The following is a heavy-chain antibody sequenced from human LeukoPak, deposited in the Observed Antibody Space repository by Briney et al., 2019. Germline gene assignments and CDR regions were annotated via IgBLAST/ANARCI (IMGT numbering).Heavy chain of an antibody. Sequence: SETLSLTCTVSGGPISSYYWSWIRQPAGKGLEWIGRIYSSGSTNYNPSLKSRVTMSVDTSKNQFSLRLSSVTAADTAVYYCARQIAVAGEAGFDYWGQGTPVTVSS. J-gene: IGHJ4*02. CDR2: IYSSGST. D-gene: IGHD6-19*01. CDR1: GGPISSYY. V-gene: IGHV4-4*07. CDR3: ARQIAVAGEAGFDY.